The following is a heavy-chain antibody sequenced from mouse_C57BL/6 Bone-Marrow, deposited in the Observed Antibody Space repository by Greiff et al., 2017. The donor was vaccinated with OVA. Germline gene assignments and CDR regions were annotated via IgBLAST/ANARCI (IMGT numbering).Heavy chain of an antibody. CDR2: INPSSGYT. CDR3: ALGEADSSRAMDY. CDR1: GYTFTSYT. V-gene: IGHV1-4*01. D-gene: IGHD3-2*02. J-gene: IGHJ4*01. Sequence: VQLQQSGAELARPGASVKMSCKASGYTFTSYTMHWVKQRPGQGLEWIGYINPSSGYTKYNQKFKDKATLTADKSSSTAYMQLSSLTSEDAAVYYCALGEADSSRAMDYWGQGTSVTVSS.